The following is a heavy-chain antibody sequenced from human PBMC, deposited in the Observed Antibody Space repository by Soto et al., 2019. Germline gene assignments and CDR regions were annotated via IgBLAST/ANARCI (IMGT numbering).Heavy chain of an antibody. V-gene: IGHV3-48*01. D-gene: IGHD3-10*01. Sequence: GGSLRLSCAASGFTFSSYSMNWVRQAPGKGLEWVSYISSSSSTIYYADSVKGRFTISRDNAKNSLYLQMNSLRAEDTAVYYCARDSVRGFAYYMDVWGKGTTVTVSS. CDR1: GFTFSSYS. J-gene: IGHJ6*03. CDR2: ISSSSSTI. CDR3: ARDSVRGFAYYMDV.